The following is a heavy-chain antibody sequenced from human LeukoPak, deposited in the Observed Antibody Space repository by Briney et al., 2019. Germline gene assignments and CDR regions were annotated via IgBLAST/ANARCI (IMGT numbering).Heavy chain of an antibody. CDR3: ATEGYSYGVGFDP. Sequence: SETLSLTCTVSGGSISSYYWSWIRQPPGGGLEWIGYIYFSGSTYYNPSLKSRVTISVDTSRNQVSLNLNSVTAADTAVYYCATEGYSYGVGFDPWGQGTLVTVSS. J-gene: IGHJ5*02. D-gene: IGHD5-18*01. CDR1: GGSISSYY. CDR2: IYFSGST. V-gene: IGHV4-59*01.